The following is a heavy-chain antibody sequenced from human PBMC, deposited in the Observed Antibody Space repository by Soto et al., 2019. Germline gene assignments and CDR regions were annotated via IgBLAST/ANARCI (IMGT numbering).Heavy chain of an antibody. V-gene: IGHV4-39*07. Sequence: SETLSLTCTVSGGSISSSSYYWGGIRQPPGKGLEWLGRIYYSGSTYYNPSLKSRVTISADQSKNDFSLRLNSVTAADTAVYYCVHHGGDPYYHDFWGQGSLVTVSS. CDR2: IYYSGST. CDR3: VHHGGDPYYHDF. J-gene: IGHJ4*02. CDR1: GGSISSSSYY. D-gene: IGHD4-17*01.